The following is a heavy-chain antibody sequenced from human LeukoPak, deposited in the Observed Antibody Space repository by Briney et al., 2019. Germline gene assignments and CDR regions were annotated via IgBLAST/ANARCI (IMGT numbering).Heavy chain of an antibody. CDR1: GFTFSTYW. CDR3: ARDSVVRGAPEFDY. Sequence: GGSLRLSCVASGFTFSTYWMSWVRQAPGKGLEWVANIKQDGSEKYYVNSLKGRFTISRDNAKNSLYLQMNSLRAEDTAVYYCARDSVVRGAPEFDYWGQGTLVTVSS. CDR2: IKQDGSEK. J-gene: IGHJ4*02. D-gene: IGHD3-10*01. V-gene: IGHV3-7*01.